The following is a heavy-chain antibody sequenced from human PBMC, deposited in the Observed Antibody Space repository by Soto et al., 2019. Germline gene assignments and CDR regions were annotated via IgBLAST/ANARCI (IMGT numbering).Heavy chain of an antibody. D-gene: IGHD2-21*02. V-gene: IGHV4-4*02. Sequence: QVPLQESGPRLVRPSGTLSLTCTVSSGSISTANWWSWVRQPPGRGLEWIGEIYHSGSTNYNLSLKSRVTLSVDKSKNQCSLRLSSVTAADTAMYYCARRGGGVVLTATTPFGYWGQGTRVTVSS. CDR3: ARRGGGVVLTATTPFGY. CDR2: IYHSGST. CDR1: SGSISTANW. J-gene: IGHJ4*02.